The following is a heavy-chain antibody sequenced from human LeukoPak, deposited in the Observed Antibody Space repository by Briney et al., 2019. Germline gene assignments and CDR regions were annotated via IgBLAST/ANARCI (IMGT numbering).Heavy chain of an antibody. Sequence: GGSLRLSCAASGFTFNSYAMSWVRQAPGKGLEWVSAIRGSGGGTYYADSVKGRFTISRDNSKNTLYLQMNSLRAEDTAVYYCARDNGEWRLNWFDHWGQGTLVTVSS. CDR3: ARDNGEWRLNWFDH. D-gene: IGHD2-8*01. J-gene: IGHJ5*02. CDR1: GFTFNSYA. CDR2: IRGSGGGT. V-gene: IGHV3-23*01.